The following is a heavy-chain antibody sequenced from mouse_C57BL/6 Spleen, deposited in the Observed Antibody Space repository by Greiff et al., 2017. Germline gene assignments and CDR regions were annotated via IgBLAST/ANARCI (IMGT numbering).Heavy chain of an antibody. CDR3: ARLGYSYAMDY. V-gene: IGHV5-12*01. CDR2: ISNGGGST. CDR1: GFTFSDYY. D-gene: IGHD2-14*01. Sequence: EVMLVESGGGLVQPGGSLKLSCAASGFTFSDYYMYWVRQTPEKRLEWVAYISNGGGSTYYPDTVKGRFTISRDNAKNTLYLQMSRLQSEDTAMYYCARLGYSYAMDYWGQGTSVTVSS. J-gene: IGHJ4*01.